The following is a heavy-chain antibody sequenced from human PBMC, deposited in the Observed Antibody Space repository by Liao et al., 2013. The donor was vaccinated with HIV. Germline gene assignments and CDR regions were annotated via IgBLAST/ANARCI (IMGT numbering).Heavy chain of an antibody. Sequence: QLQLQESGPGLVKPSETLSLTCTVSGGSISSSSYYWGWIRQPPGKGLEWIGSIYYSGSTYYNPSLKSRVTISVDTSKNQFYLKMTSVTAADAAVYYCARARWSGELSFDFWGQGTLVSVSS. J-gene: IGHJ4*02. CDR1: GGSISSSSYY. CDR3: ARARWSGELSFDF. CDR2: IYYSGST. D-gene: IGHD3-10*01. V-gene: IGHV4-39*07.